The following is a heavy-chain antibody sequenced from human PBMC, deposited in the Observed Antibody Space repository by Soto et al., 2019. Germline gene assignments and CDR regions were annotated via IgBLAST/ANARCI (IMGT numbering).Heavy chain of an antibody. V-gene: IGHV4-34*01. CDR3: ARGENYDILTGYRAYYYGMDV. Sequence: SETLSLTCAVYGGSFSGYYWSWIRQPPGKGLEWIGEINHSGSTNYNPSLKSRVTISVDTSKNQFSLKLSSVTAADTAVYYCARGENYDILTGYRAYYYGMDVWGQGTTVTVSS. D-gene: IGHD3-9*01. J-gene: IGHJ6*02. CDR1: GGSFSGYY. CDR2: INHSGST.